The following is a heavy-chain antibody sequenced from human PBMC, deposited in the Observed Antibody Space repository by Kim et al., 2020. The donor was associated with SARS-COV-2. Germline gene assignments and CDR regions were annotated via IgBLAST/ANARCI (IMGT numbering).Heavy chain of an antibody. Sequence: GGSLRLSCAASGFTFSYYYMSWIRQAPGKGLEWVSYISSSGSTIYYADSVKGRFTISRDNAKNSLYLQMNSLRAEDTAVYYCARDHINYDSSGYYFFYYGMDVWGQGTTVTVSS. V-gene: IGHV3-11*01. CDR2: ISSSGSTI. CDR3: ARDHINYDSSGYYFFYYGMDV. CDR1: GFTFSYYY. D-gene: IGHD3-22*01. J-gene: IGHJ6*02.